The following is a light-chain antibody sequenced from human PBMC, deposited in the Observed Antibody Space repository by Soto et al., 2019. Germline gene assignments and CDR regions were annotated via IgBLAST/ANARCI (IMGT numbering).Light chain of an antibody. Sequence: GDRVTITCRASQNINNWVAWYQQKPGKAPKFLIYDASTLQRGVSSRFSGSGFGTEFSLTINSLQPDDSGSYYCQYTRTFGQGTKV. CDR3: QYTRT. CDR1: QNINNW. J-gene: IGKJ1*01. V-gene: IGKV1-5*01. CDR2: DAS.